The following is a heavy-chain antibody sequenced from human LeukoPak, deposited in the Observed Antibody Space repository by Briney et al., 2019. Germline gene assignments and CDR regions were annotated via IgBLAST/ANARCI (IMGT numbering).Heavy chain of an antibody. V-gene: IGHV4-34*01. CDR2: INHSGST. CDR1: GGSFSGYY. CDR3: ARADIVVVPAASWGWTRHSNGMDV. J-gene: IGHJ6*02. D-gene: IGHD2-2*01. Sequence: SETLSLTCAVYGGSFSGYYWSWIRQPPGKGLEWIGEINHSGSTNYNPSLKSRVTISVDTSKNQFSLKLSSVTAADTAVYYCARADIVVVPAASWGWTRHSNGMDVWGQGTTVTVSS.